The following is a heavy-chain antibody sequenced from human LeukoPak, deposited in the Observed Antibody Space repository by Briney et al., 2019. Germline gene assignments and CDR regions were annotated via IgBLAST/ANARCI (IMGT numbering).Heavy chain of an antibody. D-gene: IGHD3-10*01. CDR1: GYTFTSYG. Sequence: GSSVKVSCKTSGYTFTSYGISWVRQAPGQGHKWMGLISAYNGNTNYAQKLQGRVTMTTDTSTSTAYMELRSLRSDDTAVYYCARDMWFGELSHAQFDYWGQGTLVTVSS. CDR3: ARDMWFGELSHAQFDY. CDR2: ISAYNGNT. J-gene: IGHJ4*02. V-gene: IGHV1-18*01.